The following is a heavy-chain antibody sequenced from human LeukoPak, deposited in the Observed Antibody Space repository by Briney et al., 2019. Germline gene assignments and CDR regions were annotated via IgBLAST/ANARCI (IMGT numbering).Heavy chain of an antibody. Sequence: PGGSLRLSCEASDFDFSSHAMTWVRQAPGKGLEWLSAISISGTKTYYGDSVKGRFFISRDNSKNTLYLHMNSLRVGDRGIYYCANEIRPNDYWGQGTLVTVAS. CDR2: ISISGTKT. CDR3: ANEIRPNDY. D-gene: IGHD4-17*01. V-gene: IGHV3-23*01. J-gene: IGHJ4*02. CDR1: DFDFSSHA.